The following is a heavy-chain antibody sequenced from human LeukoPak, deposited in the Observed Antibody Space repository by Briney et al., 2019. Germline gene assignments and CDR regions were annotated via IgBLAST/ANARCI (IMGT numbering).Heavy chain of an antibody. CDR1: GYTFIGYY. Sequence: GASVKVSCKESGYTFIGYYIHWLRQAPGQGLEWMGWINPSNGDTNYAQRFQGRVAMTRDTSISTAYMETSRLTFDDTAVYYCASGPTLGTTHPYFDYWGQGTLVTVSS. J-gene: IGHJ4*02. CDR2: INPSNGDT. CDR3: ASGPTLGTTHPYFDY. D-gene: IGHD1-1*01. V-gene: IGHV1-2*02.